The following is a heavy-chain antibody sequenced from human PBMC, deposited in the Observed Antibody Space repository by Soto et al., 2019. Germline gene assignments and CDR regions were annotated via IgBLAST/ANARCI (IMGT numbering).Heavy chain of an antibody. V-gene: IGHV3-49*04. CDR2: IRSKAYGGTT. CDR1: GFTFGDYA. D-gene: IGHD3-16*02. J-gene: IGHJ4*02. Sequence: PGGSLRLSCTASGFTFGDYAMSWVRQAPGKGLEWVGFIRSKAYGGTTEYAASVKGRFTISRDDSKSIAYLQMNSLKTEDTAVYYCTRDIGREFSKGVDYWGQGTLVTSPQ. CDR3: TRDIGREFSKGVDY.